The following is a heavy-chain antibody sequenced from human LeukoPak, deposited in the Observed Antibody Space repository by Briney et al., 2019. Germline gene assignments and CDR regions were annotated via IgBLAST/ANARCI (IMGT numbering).Heavy chain of an antibody. V-gene: IGHV4-39*01. CDR3: ARASSSWHYWYFDL. D-gene: IGHD6-13*01. CDR1: GGSISSSSYY. Sequence: PSETLSLTCTVSGGSISSSSYYWGWIRQPPGKGLEWIGSINYRGSTYYNPSLKSRVTISVDTSKNQFSLKQSSVTAADTAVYYCARASSSWHYWYFDLWGRGTLVTVSS. CDR2: INYRGST. J-gene: IGHJ2*01.